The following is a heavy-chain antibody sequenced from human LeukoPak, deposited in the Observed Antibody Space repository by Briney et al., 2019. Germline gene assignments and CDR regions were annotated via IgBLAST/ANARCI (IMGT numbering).Heavy chain of an antibody. CDR1: GFTFSSYG. CDR2: IRYDGSNK. Sequence: GGSLRLSCAASGFTFSSYGMHWVRQAPGKGLEWVAFIRYDGSNKYYADSVKGRFTISRDNSKNTLYLQMNSLRAEDTAVYYCAKGGDSGGYYITYYFDYWGQGTLVTVSS. CDR3: AKGGDSGGYYITYYFDY. J-gene: IGHJ4*02. V-gene: IGHV3-30*02. D-gene: IGHD3-22*01.